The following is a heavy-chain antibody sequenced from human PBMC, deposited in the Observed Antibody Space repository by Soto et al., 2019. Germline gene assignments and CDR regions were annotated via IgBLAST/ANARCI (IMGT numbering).Heavy chain of an antibody. CDR1: GGSISTKY. CDR2: IDYSEST. Sequence: QVQLQESGPGLVKPSETLSLTCTVSGGSISTKYWIWVRQPPGKGLEWIGYIDYSESTNYNPSLKSRLTISVDTSKNQFSLRLSSVTAADTAVYYCARDRGQWLVSGAFDIWGQGTMVTVSS. CDR3: ARDRGQWLVSGAFDI. V-gene: IGHV4-59*01. D-gene: IGHD6-19*01. J-gene: IGHJ3*02.